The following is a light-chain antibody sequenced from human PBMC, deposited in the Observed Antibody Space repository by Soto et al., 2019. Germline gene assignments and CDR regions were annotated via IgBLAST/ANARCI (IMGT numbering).Light chain of an antibody. V-gene: IGKV1-27*01. CDR2: AAS. CDR3: QTYNSALWT. CDR1: QGISNY. Sequence: DIQMTQSPSSLSASVGDRVTITCRASQGISNYLAWYQQKPGKVPKLLIYAASTLQSGVPSRFSGSGSGTDFTLTISSLQPEHVATYYCQTYNSALWTFGQGTTVEIK. J-gene: IGKJ1*01.